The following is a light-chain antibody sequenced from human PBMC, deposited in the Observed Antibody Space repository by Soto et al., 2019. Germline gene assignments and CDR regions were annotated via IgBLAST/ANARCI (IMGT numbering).Light chain of an antibody. V-gene: IGKV3-11*01. CDR3: QLRSVLS. Sequence: IVLTQSLDTLSLSLGERATLSCSASQSVANFLALYQQKPGHAPRLLIYAASTMATNIPARFSGSGSGTDFTLTISSLEPEDCAVYYCQLRSVLSFGGGTKVEIK. J-gene: IGKJ4*01. CDR2: AAS. CDR1: QSVANF.